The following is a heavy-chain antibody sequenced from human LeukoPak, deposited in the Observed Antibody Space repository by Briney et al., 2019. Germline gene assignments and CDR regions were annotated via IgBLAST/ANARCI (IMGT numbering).Heavy chain of an antibody. Sequence: ASETLSLTCAVDGVSFSGYYWSWIRQPPGKGLEWIGEINHSGSTNYNPSLKSRVTISVDTSKNQFSLKLSSVTAADTAVYYCARGRGVRGVIDDYWGQGTLVTVSS. J-gene: IGHJ4*02. D-gene: IGHD3-10*01. CDR1: GVSFSGYY. V-gene: IGHV4-34*01. CDR2: INHSGST. CDR3: ARGRGVRGVIDDY.